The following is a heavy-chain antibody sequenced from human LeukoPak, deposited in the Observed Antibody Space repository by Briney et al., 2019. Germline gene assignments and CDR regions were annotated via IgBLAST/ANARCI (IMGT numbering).Heavy chain of an antibody. CDR3: AKARYLDGSSRRYYFDD. V-gene: IGHV3-23*01. D-gene: IGHD3-9*01. CDR1: GFTFSSYA. CDR2: ISGSGGST. J-gene: IGHJ4*02. Sequence: GGSLRLSCAASGFTFSSYAMSWVRQAPGKGLEWVSAISGSGGSTYYADSVKGRFTISRDNSKNTLYLQMNSLRAEDTAVYYCAKARYLDGSSRRYYFDDWGQGTLVTVSS.